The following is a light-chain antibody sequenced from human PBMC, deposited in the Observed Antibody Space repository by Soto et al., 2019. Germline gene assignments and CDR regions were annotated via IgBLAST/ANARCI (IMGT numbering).Light chain of an antibody. CDR3: QQYTEWPPWT. V-gene: IGKV3-15*01. CDR1: QSVSSN. Sequence: EIVMTQSPATLSLSPGERASLSCRASQSVSSNVAWYQQKRGQAPRLLIYAASTRATGIPTRFSGSGSGTEFTLTISSLQSEDFAVYYCQQYTEWPPWTFGQGTKADIK. CDR2: AAS. J-gene: IGKJ1*01.